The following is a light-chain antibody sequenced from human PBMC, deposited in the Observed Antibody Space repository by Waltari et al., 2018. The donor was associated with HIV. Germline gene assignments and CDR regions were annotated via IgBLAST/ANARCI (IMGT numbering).Light chain of an antibody. CDR1: QTVLWSNNRNY. CDR3: QQYYTRPYT. CDR2: WAS. J-gene: IGKJ2*01. Sequence: DFVIIQSPDSLAVYVVERATISCRHSQTVLWSNNRNYLAWYQQKPGQPPKVLVYWASIRESGVPDRFSGSGSGTDFTLTISDVQAEDVAVYYCQQYYTRPYTFGQGTKLEIK. V-gene: IGKV4-1*01.